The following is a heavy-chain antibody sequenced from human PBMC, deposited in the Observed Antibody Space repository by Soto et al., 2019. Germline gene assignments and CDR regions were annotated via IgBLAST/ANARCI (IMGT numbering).Heavy chain of an antibody. Sequence: QVQLVQSGAEVKKPGSSVKVSCKASGGTFSSYAISWVRQAPGQGLEWMGGIRPIFGTANYAQKFQGRVTITADESTSTAYMELSSLRSEDTAVYYCARDGTGYDFWSGSFDYWGQGTLVTVSS. CDR1: GGTFSSYA. J-gene: IGHJ4*02. CDR2: IRPIFGTA. CDR3: ARDGTGYDFWSGSFDY. V-gene: IGHV1-69*12. D-gene: IGHD3-3*01.